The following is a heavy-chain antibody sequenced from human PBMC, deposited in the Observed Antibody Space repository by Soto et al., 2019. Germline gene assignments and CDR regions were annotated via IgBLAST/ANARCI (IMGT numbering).Heavy chain of an antibody. D-gene: IGHD2-15*01. Sequence: SETLSLTCTVSGGSIISGYWSWIRQPPGKGLEWIGYISYSGNTNYNPSLKSRVTMSVDTPKNQFSLRLSSVTTADTAVYYCAGLRGYAGSTIDYWGQGTLVTVS. CDR1: GGSIISGY. CDR2: ISYSGNT. J-gene: IGHJ4*02. V-gene: IGHV4-59*01. CDR3: AGLRGYAGSTIDY.